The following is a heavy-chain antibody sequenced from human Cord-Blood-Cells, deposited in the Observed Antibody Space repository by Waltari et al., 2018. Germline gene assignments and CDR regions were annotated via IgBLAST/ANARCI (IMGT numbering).Heavy chain of an antibody. CDR1: GYSIRSGYS. J-gene: IGHJ3*02. CDR3: ARERDDAFDI. CDR2: IYHSGST. V-gene: IGHV4-38-2*02. Sequence: QVQLQESGPGLVKPSETLSLTCPLSGYSIRSGYSLGWIRQPPGKGLEWIGSIYHSGSTYYNPSLKSRVTISVDTSKNQFSLKLSSVTAADTAVYYCARERDDAFDIWGQGTMVTVSS.